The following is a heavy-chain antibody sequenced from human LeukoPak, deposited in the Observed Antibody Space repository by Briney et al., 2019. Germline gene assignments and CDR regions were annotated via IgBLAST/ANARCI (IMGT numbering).Heavy chain of an antibody. CDR3: ARLKVTLVRGIIYDYYGLDV. CDR2: TYYKSKWYD. J-gene: IGHJ6*02. D-gene: IGHD3-10*01. Sequence: SQTLSLTCAISGDSVSSNSAAWTWIRQSPSRGLEWLGRTYYKSKWYDDYAVSVRSRMIINPDTSRNQFSLQLRSVTPEDTAVYFCARLKVTLVRGIIYDYYGLDVWGQGTPVSVSS. V-gene: IGHV6-1*01. CDR1: GDSVSSNSAA.